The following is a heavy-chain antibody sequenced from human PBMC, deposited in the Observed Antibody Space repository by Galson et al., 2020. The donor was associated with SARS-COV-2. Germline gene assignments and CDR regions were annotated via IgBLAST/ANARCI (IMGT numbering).Heavy chain of an antibody. V-gene: IGHV4-34*01. D-gene: IGHD3-22*01. J-gene: IGHJ4*02. CDR2: VHHSGTT. Sequence: SETLSLTCAVYGGSFSDYYWTWIRQPPATGLEWIGEVHHSGTTNYNSSPKSRVTISVDTSKNQFSLKLSSVTAADTAVYYCARGNRDINMILVVITAVNYHFDGWGQGTLVTVAS. CDR1: GGSFSDYY. CDR3: ARGNRDINMILVVITAVNYHFDG.